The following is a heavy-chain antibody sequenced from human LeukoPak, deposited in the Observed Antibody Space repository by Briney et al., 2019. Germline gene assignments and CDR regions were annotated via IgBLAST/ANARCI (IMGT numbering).Heavy chain of an antibody. CDR2: ISGSGDST. Sequence: GGSLRLSCAASGFTFYTYSMNWVRQAPGKGLEWVSAISGSGDSTYYADSVKGRFTISRDNSRNTLYLQMNSLRAGDTAVYYCAKSFRSTSLDYWGQGTLVTVSS. J-gene: IGHJ4*02. CDR3: AKSFRSTSLDY. CDR1: GFTFYTYS. V-gene: IGHV3-23*01. D-gene: IGHD2-2*01.